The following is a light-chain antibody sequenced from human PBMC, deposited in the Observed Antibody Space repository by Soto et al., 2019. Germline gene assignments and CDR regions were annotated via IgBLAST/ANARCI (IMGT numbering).Light chain of an antibody. CDR1: SSNIGSNT. CDR3: SSYTSSSFWV. Sequence: QSVLTQPPSASGTPGQRVTISCSGSSSNIGSNTVNWYQQLPGTAPKHLIFSNNQRPSGVPDRFSGSKSGNTASLTISGLQAEDEADYYCSSYTSSSFWVFGGGTKLTVL. V-gene: IGLV1-44*01. CDR2: SNN. J-gene: IGLJ3*02.